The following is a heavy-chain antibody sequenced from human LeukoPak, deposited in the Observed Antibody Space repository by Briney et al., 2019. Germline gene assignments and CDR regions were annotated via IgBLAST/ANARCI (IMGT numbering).Heavy chain of an antibody. D-gene: IGHD3-3*01. J-gene: IGHJ3*02. CDR2: ISAYNGNT. Sequence: ASVKVSCKASGYTFTSYGISWVRQAPGQGLEWMGWISAYNGNTNYAQKLQGRVTMTTDTSTSTAYIGLRSLRSDDTAVYYCATALRGDFWSGNDAFDIWGQGTMVTVSS. CDR1: GYTFTSYG. CDR3: ATALRGDFWSGNDAFDI. V-gene: IGHV1-18*01.